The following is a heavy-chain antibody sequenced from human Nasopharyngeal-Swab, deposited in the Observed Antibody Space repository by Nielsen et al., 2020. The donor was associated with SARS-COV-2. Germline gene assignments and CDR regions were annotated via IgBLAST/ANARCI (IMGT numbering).Heavy chain of an antibody. V-gene: IGHV3-30*18. CDR2: ISYDGSNK. CDR1: GFTFSSYG. J-gene: IGHJ2*01. Sequence: GGSLRLSRAASGFTFSSYGMHWVRQAPGKGLEWVAVISYDGSNKYYADSVKGRFTISRDNSKNTLYLQMNSLRAEDTAVYYCAKDLRTFGDGYNLDFDLWGRGTLVSVSS. D-gene: IGHD5-24*01. CDR3: AKDLRTFGDGYNLDFDL.